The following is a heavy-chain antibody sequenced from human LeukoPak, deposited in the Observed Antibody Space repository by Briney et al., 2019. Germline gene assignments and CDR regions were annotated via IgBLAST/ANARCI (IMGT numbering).Heavy chain of an antibody. V-gene: IGHV7-4-1*02. CDR1: GFTFSSYA. Sequence: GGSLRLSCAASGFTFSSYAMNWVRQAPGQGLEWMGWINTNTGNPTYAQGFTGRFVFSLDTSVSTAYLQISSLKAEDTAVYYCARGDYVWGSLYYFDYWGQGTLVTVSS. CDR3: ARGDYVWGSLYYFDY. CDR2: INTNTGNP. D-gene: IGHD3-16*01. J-gene: IGHJ4*02.